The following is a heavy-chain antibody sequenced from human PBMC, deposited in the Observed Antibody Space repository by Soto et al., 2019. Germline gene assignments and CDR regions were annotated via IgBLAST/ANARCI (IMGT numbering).Heavy chain of an antibody. CDR3: ATMGTPATGLYFFDY. Sequence: QVQLQESGPGLVKPSQTLSLTCTVSGGSISSGNYYWSWIRQPPGKGLELIGFISYSGSSYYSTSLKSRVTISVDTSKGQFSLNLSFVTAADTSVYYCATMGTPATGLYFFDYWGQGSLVTVSS. D-gene: IGHD2-15*01. CDR1: GGSISSGNYY. V-gene: IGHV4-30-4*01. J-gene: IGHJ4*02. CDR2: ISYSGSS.